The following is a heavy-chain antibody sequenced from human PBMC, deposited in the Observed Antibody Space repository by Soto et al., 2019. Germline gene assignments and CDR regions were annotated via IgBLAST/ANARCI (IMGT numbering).Heavy chain of an antibody. CDR1: GFTFSNYA. Sequence: EVQLLESGGGLVQPGGSPRLSCTASGFTFSNYAMSWVRQAPGKGLEWVSTISGSGDSTNYADSVKGQFAISRDNSNNMLYVQMDSLRVEVPAVYYCAKENRRGYCSGGICYGYFDYWGQGTLVTVSS. D-gene: IGHD2-15*01. CDR2: ISGSGDST. J-gene: IGHJ4*02. CDR3: AKENRRGYCSGGICYGYFDY. V-gene: IGHV3-23*01.